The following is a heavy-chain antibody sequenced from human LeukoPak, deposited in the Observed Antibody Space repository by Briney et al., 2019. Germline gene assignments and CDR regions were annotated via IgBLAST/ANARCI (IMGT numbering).Heavy chain of an antibody. J-gene: IGHJ3*02. Sequence: GASVKVSCKASGYTFTDYYLHWVRQAPGQGLEWMGWINPNSGGTNYAQTFQGRVTMTRDTSITTAYMELSRLRSDDTAVFYCARDLVYYYDSSGYYVSAFDIWGQGTMVTVSS. CDR3: ARDLVYYYDSSGYYVSAFDI. V-gene: IGHV1-2*02. CDR1: GYTFTDYY. CDR2: INPNSGGT. D-gene: IGHD3-22*01.